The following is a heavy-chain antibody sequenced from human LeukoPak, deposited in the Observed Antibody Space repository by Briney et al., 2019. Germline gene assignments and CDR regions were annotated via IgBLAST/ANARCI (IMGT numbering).Heavy chain of an antibody. CDR3: ARDMAVAGTGFLN. D-gene: IGHD6-19*01. J-gene: IGHJ4*02. CDR2: IYSGGST. CDR1: GFTVSSNY. Sequence: GGSLRLSCAASGFTVSSNYMSWVRQAPGKGLEWISVIYSGGSTYYADSVKSRFTISRHNAKNTLYLQMNSLRAEDTAVYYCARDMAVAGTGFLNWGQGTLVTVSS. V-gene: IGHV3-53*04.